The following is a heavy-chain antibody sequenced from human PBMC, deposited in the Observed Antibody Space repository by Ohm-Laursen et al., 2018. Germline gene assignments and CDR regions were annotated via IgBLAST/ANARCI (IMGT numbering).Heavy chain of an antibody. Sequence: SLRLSCAASGFTFKSYGMHWVRQAPGKGLEWVSHISSSATSIFYAGSVKGRFTISRDNAKNSLYLQMDSLRAEDTAVYYCARIPTNYDFWSGYAYYYAMDVWGQGTTVTVSS. CDR3: ARIPTNYDFWSGYAYYYAMDV. CDR2: ISSSATSI. J-gene: IGHJ6*02. CDR1: GFTFKSYG. V-gene: IGHV3-48*03. D-gene: IGHD3-3*01.